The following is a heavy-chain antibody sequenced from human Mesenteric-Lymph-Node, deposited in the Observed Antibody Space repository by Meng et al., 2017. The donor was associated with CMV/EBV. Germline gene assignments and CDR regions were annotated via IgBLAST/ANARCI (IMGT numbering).Heavy chain of an antibody. CDR3: ARRELLWFGELLS. CDR1: GFSFPIYA. Sequence: NASGFSFPIYAINWVRQAPGQGLEYVGWINPNTGNPTYAQGFTGRFVFSLDTSVNTAYLHINNLEAEDTAVYYCARRELLWFGELLSWGQGTLVTVSS. V-gene: IGHV7-4-1*02. J-gene: IGHJ5*02. CDR2: INPNTGNP. D-gene: IGHD3-10*01.